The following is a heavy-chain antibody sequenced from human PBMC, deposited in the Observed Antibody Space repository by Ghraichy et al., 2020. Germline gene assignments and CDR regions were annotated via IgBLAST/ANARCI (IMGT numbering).Heavy chain of an antibody. D-gene: IGHD3-10*01. V-gene: IGHV4-59*01. CDR3: ARESGSGSDFDY. CDR1: GASIRNYY. Sequence: GSLSLTCTVSGASIRNYYWTWIRQPPGKGLEWIGYVFYSGSTNYNPSMKSRVTMSVDTSKSQFSLTLTSVTAADTAVYYCARESGSGSDFDYWGQGILVTVSS. CDR2: VFYSGST. J-gene: IGHJ4*02.